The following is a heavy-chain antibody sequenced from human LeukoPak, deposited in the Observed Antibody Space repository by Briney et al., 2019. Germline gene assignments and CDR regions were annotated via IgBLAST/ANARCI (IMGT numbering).Heavy chain of an antibody. CDR2: INPNSDGT. Sequence: ASVKVSCKASGYTFTSYYMHWVRQAPGQGLEWMGWINPNSDGTNYAQKFQGRVTMTRDTSISTAYMELSRLRSDDTAVYYCARWARLVPAATVWWFDPWGQGTLVTVSS. J-gene: IGHJ5*02. CDR3: ARWARLVPAATVWWFDP. D-gene: IGHD2-2*01. CDR1: GYTFTSYY. V-gene: IGHV1-2*02.